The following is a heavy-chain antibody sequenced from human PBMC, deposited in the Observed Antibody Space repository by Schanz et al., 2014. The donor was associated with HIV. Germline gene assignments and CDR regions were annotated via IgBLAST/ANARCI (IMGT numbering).Heavy chain of an antibody. Sequence: QVPLVQSGTEVKKPGSSVKVSCKPSGGTFRSFAISWVRQAPGQGLEWMGWISGYIGNTDYAQNLQDRVTMTADTFTSTAYMELRSLRSDDTAVYYCARGSCSGGTCYSGDHWGQGTLVAVSA. V-gene: IGHV1-18*01. J-gene: IGHJ4*02. D-gene: IGHD2-15*01. CDR3: ARGSCSGGTCYSGDH. CDR2: ISGYIGNT. CDR1: GGTFRSFA.